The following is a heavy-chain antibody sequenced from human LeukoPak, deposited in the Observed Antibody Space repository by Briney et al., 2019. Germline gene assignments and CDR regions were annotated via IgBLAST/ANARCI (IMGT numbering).Heavy chain of an antibody. Sequence: GGSLRLSCSASGFTFTSHVMHWVRQAPGKGLQYVSGISMNVQTTYYAGSVKGRFTISRDSFKNTVYLQMNSLTAEDTAVYYCVREGLERRTNFDYWGQGTLVSVSS. V-gene: IGHV3-64D*06. D-gene: IGHD1-1*01. J-gene: IGHJ4*02. CDR2: ISMNVQTT. CDR3: VREGLERRTNFDY. CDR1: GFTFTSHV.